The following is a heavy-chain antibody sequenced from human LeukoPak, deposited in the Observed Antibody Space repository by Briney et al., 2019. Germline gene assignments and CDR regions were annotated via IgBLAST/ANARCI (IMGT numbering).Heavy chain of an antibody. V-gene: IGHV4-4*07. D-gene: IGHD2-21*01. J-gene: IGHJ4*02. CDR2: VYISGDT. CDR3: ARLIAEVGGATNYFDT. Sequence: PSETLSLTCTVSGGSVTTAHWYWSWIRQPAGKGLEWIGRVYISGDTKYNPSLKSRVIMSLDASKNQFSLRLTSVTAADTAVYYSARLIAEVGGATNYFDTWGQGTLVTVSS. CDR1: GGSVTTAHWY.